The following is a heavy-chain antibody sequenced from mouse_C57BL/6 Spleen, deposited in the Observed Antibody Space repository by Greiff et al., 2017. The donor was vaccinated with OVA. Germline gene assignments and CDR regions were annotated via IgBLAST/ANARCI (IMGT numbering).Heavy chain of an antibody. CDR3: ARAPYDYTWFAY. CDR2: INPNNGGT. J-gene: IGHJ3*01. D-gene: IGHD2-4*01. V-gene: IGHV1-22*01. Sequence: VQLQQSGPELVKPGASVKMSCKASGYTFTDYNMHWVKQSHGKSLEWIGYINPNNGGTRYNQKFKGKATLTVNKSSSTAYMELRSLTSEDSAVYYCARAPYDYTWFAYWGQGTLVTVSA. CDR1: GYTFTDYN.